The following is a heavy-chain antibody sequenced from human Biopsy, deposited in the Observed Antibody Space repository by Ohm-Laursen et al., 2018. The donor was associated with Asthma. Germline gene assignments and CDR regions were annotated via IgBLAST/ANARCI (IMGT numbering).Heavy chain of an antibody. D-gene: IGHD1-26*01. CDR3: ARGSSSRLSQWELLVSGGKRAHSYYGMDV. V-gene: IGHV4-59*12. Sequence: TLSLTCTVSGVSIRSYYWTWIRQPPGKGLEWIGNIHYSGSTYSNPSLKSRVTISVDTSKKQISLRLTSVTAADTAVYYCARGSSSRLSQWELLVSGGKRAHSYYGMDVRGQGTTVTVSS. J-gene: IGHJ6*02. CDR1: GVSIRSYY. CDR2: IHYSGST.